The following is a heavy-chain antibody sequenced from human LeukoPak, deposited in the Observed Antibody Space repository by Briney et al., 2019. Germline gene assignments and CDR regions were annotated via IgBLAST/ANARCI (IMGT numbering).Heavy chain of an antibody. CDR2: ISGSGGST. J-gene: IGHJ4*02. V-gene: IGHV3-23*01. CDR3: AKGLLRYFDWLLGPLDY. D-gene: IGHD3-9*01. Sequence: GGSPRLSCAASGFTFSSYAMSWVRQAPGKGLEWVSAISGSGGSTYYADSVKGRFTISRDNSKNTLYLQMNSLRAEDTAVYYCAKGLLRYFDWLLGPLDYWGQGTLVTVSS. CDR1: GFTFSSYA.